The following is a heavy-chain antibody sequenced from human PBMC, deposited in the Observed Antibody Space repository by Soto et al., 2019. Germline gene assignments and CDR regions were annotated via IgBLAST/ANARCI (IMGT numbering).Heavy chain of an antibody. D-gene: IGHD6-13*01. J-gene: IGHJ4*02. V-gene: IGHV3-23*01. CDR2: ISGSGGST. CDR1: GFTFSTYA. CDR3: AKTPSPHAAAGRGGGGYFDY. Sequence: EVQLLESGGGLAQPGGSLRLSCAASGFTFSTYAMTWVRQAPGKRLEWVSIISGSGGSTYYADSVKGRFIISRDNSKNTLDLQMNSLRAEDTAVYYCAKTPSPHAAAGRGGGGYFDYWGQGTLVTVSS.